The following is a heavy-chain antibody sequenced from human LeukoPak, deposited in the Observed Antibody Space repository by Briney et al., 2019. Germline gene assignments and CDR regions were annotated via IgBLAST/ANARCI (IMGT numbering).Heavy chain of an antibody. CDR3: ARLALGATNAFDI. D-gene: IGHD1-26*01. V-gene: IGHV4-39*01. Sequence: PSETLSLTCAVYGGSFSGYYWGWIRQPPGKGLEWIGSIYYSGSTYYNPSLKSRVTISIDTSKNQFSLKLSSVTAADTAVYYCARLALGATNAFDIWGQGTMVTVSS. CDR1: GGSFSGYY. J-gene: IGHJ3*02. CDR2: IYYSGST.